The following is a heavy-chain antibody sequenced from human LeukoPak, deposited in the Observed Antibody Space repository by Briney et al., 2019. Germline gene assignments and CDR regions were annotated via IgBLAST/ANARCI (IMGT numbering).Heavy chain of an antibody. J-gene: IGHJ3*02. Sequence: GESLKVTCKGSGYRFTSYWIGWVRQMPGKGLEWMGIIYPGDSDTRYSPSFQGQGTISADKSICTAYLQCSTLKAPDTGLYYSARPHYYDSSGYAFDIWGQGTMVTVSS. CDR1: GYRFTSYW. CDR3: ARPHYYDSSGYAFDI. D-gene: IGHD3-22*01. V-gene: IGHV5-51*01. CDR2: IYPGDSDT.